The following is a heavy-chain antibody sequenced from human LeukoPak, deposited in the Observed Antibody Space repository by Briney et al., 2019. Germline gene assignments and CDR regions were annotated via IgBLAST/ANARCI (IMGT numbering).Heavy chain of an antibody. V-gene: IGHV3-30*18. CDR3: AKDRYPGIAVAASSYFDY. CDR2: ISYDGSNK. Sequence: PGGSLRLSCAASGFTFSSYGMHWVRQAPGKGLEWVAVISYDGSNKYYADSVKGRFTISRDNSKNTLYLQMNSLRAEDTAVYYCAKDRYPGIAVAASSYFDYWGQGTLVTVSS. J-gene: IGHJ4*02. D-gene: IGHD6-19*01. CDR1: GFTFSSYG.